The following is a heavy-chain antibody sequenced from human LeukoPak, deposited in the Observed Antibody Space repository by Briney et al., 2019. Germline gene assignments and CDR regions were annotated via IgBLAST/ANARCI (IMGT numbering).Heavy chain of an antibody. CDR3: ARDSNYRHDAFDI. V-gene: IGHV3-66*01. D-gene: IGHD4-11*01. J-gene: IGHJ3*02. CDR1: GFTFSSYS. Sequence: PGGSLRLSCAASGFTFSSYSMNWVRQAPGKGLEWVSVIYSGGSTYYADSVKGRFTISRDNSKNTLYLQMNSLRAEDTAVYYCARDSNYRHDAFDIWGQGTMVTVSS. CDR2: IYSGGST.